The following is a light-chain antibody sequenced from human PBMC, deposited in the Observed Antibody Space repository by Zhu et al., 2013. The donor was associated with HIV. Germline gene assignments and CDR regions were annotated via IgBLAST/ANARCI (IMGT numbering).Light chain of an antibody. Sequence: EIVLTQSPGTLSLSPGESVTLSCRASQIVGSNSLAWYQQKPGQAPRLLIYDASNRATGIPARFSGSGSGTDFTLTISSLAPEDFAVYYCQQYGWSPLTFGGGTTMEIK. J-gene: IGKJ4*01. CDR1: QIVGSNS. V-gene: IGKV3-20*01. CDR3: QQYGWSPLT. CDR2: DAS.